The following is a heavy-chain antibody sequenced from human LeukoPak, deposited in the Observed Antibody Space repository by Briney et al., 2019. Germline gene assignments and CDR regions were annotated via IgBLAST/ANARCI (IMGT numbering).Heavy chain of an antibody. V-gene: IGHV5-51*01. J-gene: IGHJ4*02. Sequence: GESLKISCQGSGYSFTTSWIGWVRQMPGKGLEWMGLIYPADSNTRYSPSFQGQITISADKSISTAYLQWSSLKVSDTAMYYCARQASAWYYVDYWGQGTLVTVSS. CDR1: GYSFTTSW. CDR2: IYPADSNT. CDR3: ARQASAWYYVDY. D-gene: IGHD6-19*01.